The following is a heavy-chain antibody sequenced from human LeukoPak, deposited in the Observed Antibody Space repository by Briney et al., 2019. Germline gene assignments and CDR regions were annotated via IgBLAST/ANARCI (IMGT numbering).Heavy chain of an antibody. V-gene: IGHV1-46*01. J-gene: IGHJ4*02. CDR3: ARDTEEWELGAFDY. D-gene: IGHD1-26*01. Sequence: ASVTVSCKASAYTFTIYYMHWVRQAPGQGLERMGIINPSGGSTSYAQKFQGRVTMTRDTSTSTVYMELSSLRSEDTDVYYCARDTEEWELGAFDYWGQGTLVTVSS. CDR2: INPSGGST. CDR1: AYTFTIYY.